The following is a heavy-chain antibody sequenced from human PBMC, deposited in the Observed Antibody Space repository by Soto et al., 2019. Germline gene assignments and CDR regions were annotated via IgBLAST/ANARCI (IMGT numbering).Heavy chain of an antibody. D-gene: IGHD2-2*01. CDR1: GFTFNYYA. V-gene: IGHV3-64*01. CDR2: ISSDGRST. Sequence: QLVESGGGVVQPGGSLRLSCAASGFTFNYYAIQWVRQAPGKGLEYVSAISSDGRSTYYGTSARGRFTISRDNSRNTVYLQMGSLRGEDMAVYYCARVCCDTTCSDYYYYYMDVWGKGTTITVSS. CDR3: ARVCCDTTCSDYYYYYMDV. J-gene: IGHJ6*03.